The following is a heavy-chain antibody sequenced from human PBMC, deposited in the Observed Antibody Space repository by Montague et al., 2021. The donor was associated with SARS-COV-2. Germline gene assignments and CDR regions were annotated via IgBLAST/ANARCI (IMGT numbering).Heavy chain of an antibody. CDR1: GFAFSSYE. J-gene: IGHJ4*02. V-gene: IGHV3-48*03. CDR3: AREVAGCHGDCNDY. D-gene: IGHD2-21*02. CDR2: ISSSGGSI. Sequence: SLRLSCAASGFAFSSYEMNWVRQAPGKGLKWIAYISSSGGSIQYADFMMGRFTISRDNARNSLNLQMNSLRAEDTAVYYCAREVAGCHGDCNDYWGQGTLVTVSS.